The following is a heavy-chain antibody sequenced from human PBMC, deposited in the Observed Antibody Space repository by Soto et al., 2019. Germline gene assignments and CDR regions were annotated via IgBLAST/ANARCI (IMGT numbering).Heavy chain of an antibody. J-gene: IGHJ4*02. V-gene: IGHV4-61*01. D-gene: IGHD4-17*01. Sequence: QVQLQESGPGLVKPSETLSLTCSVSGVSVSSGWFYWAWIRQPPGKGLEWIGFGSNSGTTNYKPSLNSRVTISVDTSRSQISLKVNSLTAADTAVYYCARGATVTQYDYWGQGTQVTVSS. CDR3: ARGATVTQYDY. CDR1: GVSVSSGWFY. CDR2: GSNSGTT.